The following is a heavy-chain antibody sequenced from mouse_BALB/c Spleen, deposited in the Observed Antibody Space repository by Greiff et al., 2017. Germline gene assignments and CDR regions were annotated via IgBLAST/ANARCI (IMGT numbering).Heavy chain of an antibody. CDR2: IWWNDNK. Sequence: QVTLKESGPGILQPSQTLSLTCSFSGFSLSTYGIGVGWIRQPSGKGLEWLAHIWWNDNKYYNTALKSRLTISKDTSNNQVFLKIASVDTADTATYYCARTITTVVATGFDYWGQGTTLTVSS. CDR1: GFSLSTYGIG. J-gene: IGHJ2*01. D-gene: IGHD1-1*01. CDR3: ARTITTVVATGFDY. V-gene: IGHV8-11*01.